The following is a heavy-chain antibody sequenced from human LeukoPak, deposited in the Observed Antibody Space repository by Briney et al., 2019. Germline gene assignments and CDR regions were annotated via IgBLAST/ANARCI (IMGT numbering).Heavy chain of an antibody. CDR1: GFTFSSYG. V-gene: IGHV3-30*02. CDR3: AKDMDSSGWYTWGFDY. Sequence: GGSLRLSCTASGFTFSSYGMHWVRQAPGKGLEWVAFIWNDGNKKFCADSVKGRFTISRDNSKNTLYLQMNSLRAEDTAVYCCAKDMDSSGWYTWGFDYWGQGTLVTVSS. D-gene: IGHD6-19*01. J-gene: IGHJ4*02. CDR2: IWNDGNKK.